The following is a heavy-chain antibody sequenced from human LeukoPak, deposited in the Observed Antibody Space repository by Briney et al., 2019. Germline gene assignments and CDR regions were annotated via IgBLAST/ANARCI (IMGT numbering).Heavy chain of an antibody. D-gene: IGHD1-26*01. J-gene: IGHJ4*02. V-gene: IGHV3-49*04. Sequence: PGGSLRLSCTASGFTFGDYAMSWVRQAPGKGLEWVGFIRSKAYGGTTEYAASVKGRFTISRDDSKSIAYLQMNSLKTEDTAVYYCTRDRVGAPHSDYWGQGTLVTVSS. CDR2: IRSKAYGGTT. CDR1: GFTFGDYA. CDR3: TRDRVGAPHSDY.